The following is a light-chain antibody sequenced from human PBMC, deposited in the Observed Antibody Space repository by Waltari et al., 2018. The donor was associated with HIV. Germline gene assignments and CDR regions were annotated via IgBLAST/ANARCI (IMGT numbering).Light chain of an antibody. CDR2: EVS. CDR3: SSYTSSSVV. J-gene: IGLJ2*01. Sequence: QSALTQPASVSGSTGQSITISCTGTSSDVRGYNYVSWYQQHPGKAPKLMIYEVSNRPSGVSNRFSGSKSGNTASLTISGLQAEEEADYYCSSYTSSSVVFGGGTKLTVL. CDR1: SSDVRGYNY. V-gene: IGLV2-14*01.